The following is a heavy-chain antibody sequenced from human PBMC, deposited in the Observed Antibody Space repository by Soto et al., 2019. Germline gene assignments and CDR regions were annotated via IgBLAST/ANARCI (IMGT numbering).Heavy chain of an antibody. CDR3: ARSSGCFAISLLDT. D-gene: IGHD3-10*01. Sequence: TLSLTSDVSGDSISSINLWMCVLQPPGKGLQWIGEVYHTGTTNYNPSLKSRVTISVDKSQNHFSLNLTSVTAADTAVYYCARSSGCFAISLLDTWGQGALVTVS. V-gene: IGHV4-4*02. J-gene: IGHJ5*01. CDR1: GDSISSINL. CDR2: VYHTGTT.